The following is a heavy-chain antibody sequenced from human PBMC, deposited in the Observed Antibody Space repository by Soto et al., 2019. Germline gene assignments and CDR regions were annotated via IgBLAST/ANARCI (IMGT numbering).Heavy chain of an antibody. D-gene: IGHD3-16*02. J-gene: IGHJ5*02. CDR2: ISAYNGNT. CDR1: GYTFTSYG. Sequence: QVQLVQSGAEVKKPGASVKVSCKASGYTFTSYGISWVRQAPGQGLEWMGWISAYNGNTNYAQKLQGRVTMTTDTSTSTAYMELRSLRSDDTAVYYCATAPPVMITFGGVIVWGRRRFGDRHFDPWGQGTLVTVSS. CDR3: ATAPPVMITFGGVIVWGRRRFGDRHFDP. V-gene: IGHV1-18*01.